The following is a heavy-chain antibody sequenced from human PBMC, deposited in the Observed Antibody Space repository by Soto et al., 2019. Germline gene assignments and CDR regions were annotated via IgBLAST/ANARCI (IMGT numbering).Heavy chain of an antibody. D-gene: IGHD2-21*01. V-gene: IGHV4-4*02. J-gene: IGHJ4*02. CDR3: ATVPPRIVVVLAEFPT. Sequence: VAGASIRSTYGWTWVHQSPGKGLEWIGEIYHNGITKYNPSLKSRVSLSVDKSNNQFSLKLTSVTAADTAVYYCATVPPRIVVVLAEFPTWGQGTLVTVSS. CDR1: GASIRSTYG. CDR2: IYHNGIT.